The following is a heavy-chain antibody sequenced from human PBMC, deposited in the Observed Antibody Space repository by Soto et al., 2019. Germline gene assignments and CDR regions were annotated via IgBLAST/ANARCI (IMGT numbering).Heavy chain of an antibody. CDR2: ISAYSGST. D-gene: IGHD2-8*01. CDR1: GYTFTNYP. Sequence: QVQLVQSGAEVKKPGASVKVSCKTSGYTFTNYPITWVRQAPGQGLEWVGWISAYSGSTNYAQNLQGRVTMTTDTFTSTVYMELRSLRYDDTAVHYCARDLGGVLMALDPWGQGTLVTVSS. CDR3: ARDLGGVLMALDP. J-gene: IGHJ5*02. V-gene: IGHV1-18*04.